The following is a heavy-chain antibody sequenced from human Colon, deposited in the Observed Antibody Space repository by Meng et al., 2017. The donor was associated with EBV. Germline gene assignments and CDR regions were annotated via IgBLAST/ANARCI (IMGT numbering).Heavy chain of an antibody. D-gene: IGHD3-22*01. J-gene: IGHJ4*02. Sequence: QLQLQESGPGQRKPSETLSLTCTVSGGSISSSSHYWDWIRQPPGKGLEWIGSVYYSGSTFYSPSLKSRVTISIDTSKNQFSLKLNSGTAADTAIYYCARRTFYFDNSGSGYFFDSWGQGTLVTVSS. CDR1: GGSISSSSHY. CDR2: VYYSGST. V-gene: IGHV4-39*07. CDR3: ARRTFYFDNSGSGYFFDS.